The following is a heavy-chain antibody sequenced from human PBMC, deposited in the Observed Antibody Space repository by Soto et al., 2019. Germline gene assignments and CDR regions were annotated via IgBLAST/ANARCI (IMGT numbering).Heavy chain of an antibody. D-gene: IGHD4-17*01. CDR3: ATLAGCSGDYPG. CDR2: IYYSGDT. CDR1: GVSIRSEGYY. Sequence: SETLSLTCTVSGVSIRSEGYYWSWVRQRPGKGPEWIGYIYYSGDTYYNPSLKSRVTISIDRSKSQFSLELRSVTAADTAVYYCATLAGCSGDYPGWGQGTQVTVSS. J-gene: IGHJ4*02. V-gene: IGHV4-31*03.